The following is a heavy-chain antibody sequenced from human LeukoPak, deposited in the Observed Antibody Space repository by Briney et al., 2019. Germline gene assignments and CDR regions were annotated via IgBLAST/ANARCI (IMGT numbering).Heavy chain of an antibody. CDR1: GGSISSYY. CDR2: IYTSGTT. V-gene: IGHV4-59*10. CDR3: ARNWYFDL. J-gene: IGHJ2*01. Sequence: PSETLSLTCAVYGGSISSYYWSWIRQPAGKGLEWIGRIYTSGTTNYNPSLKSRVTMSVDTSKSQFSLRPSSVTAADTAVYYCARNWYFDLWGRGTLATVSS.